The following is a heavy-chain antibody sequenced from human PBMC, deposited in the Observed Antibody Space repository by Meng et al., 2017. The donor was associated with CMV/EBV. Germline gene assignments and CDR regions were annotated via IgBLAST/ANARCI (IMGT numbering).Heavy chain of an antibody. CDR1: GGSISSGSSY. J-gene: IGHJ5*02. CDR2: IYTSGST. Sequence: QVRLWGSGQWTVKPSQTLSLTCTVSGGSISSGSSYWSWIRQPAGKGLEWIGRIYTSGSTNYNPSLKSRVTISVDTSKNQFSLKLSSVTAADTAVYYCAREVVVITPYNWFDPWGQGTLVTVSS. CDR3: AREVVVITPYNWFDP. D-gene: IGHD3-22*01. V-gene: IGHV4-61*02.